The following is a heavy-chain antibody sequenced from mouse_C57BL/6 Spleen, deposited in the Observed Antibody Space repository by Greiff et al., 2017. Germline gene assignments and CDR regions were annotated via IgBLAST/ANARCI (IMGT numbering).Heavy chain of an antibody. CDR2: ISSGGDYI. V-gene: IGHV5-9-1*02. J-gene: IGHJ3*01. CDR3: TRGGDYDGFAY. D-gene: IGHD2-4*01. CDR1: GFTFSSYA. Sequence: EVQRVESGEGLVKPGGSLKLSCAASGFTFSSYAMSWVRQTPEKRLEWVAYISSGGDYIYYADTVKGRFTISRDNARNTLYLQMSSLKSEDTAMYYCTRGGDYDGFAYWGQGTLVTVSA.